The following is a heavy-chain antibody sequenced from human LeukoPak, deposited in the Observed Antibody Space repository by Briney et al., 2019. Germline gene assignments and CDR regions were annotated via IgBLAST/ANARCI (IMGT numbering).Heavy chain of an antibody. V-gene: IGHV1-46*01. Sequence: ASVKVSCKASGYTFTTYYMHWGRQAPGQGLEWMGIINPSGGSTNYAQKFQRRATITSDISTSTDYMEFTSLRSEDTAVYYCARGTYYDSTLELDYWGQGTLVTVSS. CDR1: GYTFTTYY. J-gene: IGHJ4*02. CDR3: ARGTYYDSTLELDY. CDR2: INPSGGST. D-gene: IGHD3-22*01.